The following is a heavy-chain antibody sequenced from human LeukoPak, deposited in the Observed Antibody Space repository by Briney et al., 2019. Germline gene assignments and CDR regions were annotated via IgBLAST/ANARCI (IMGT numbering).Heavy chain of an antibody. CDR3: ARDRVGYCSSTSCYYYYYYYMDV. J-gene: IGHJ6*03. V-gene: IGHV4-59*01. CDR1: GGSISSYY. D-gene: IGHD2-2*01. Sequence: PSETLSLTCTVSGGSISSYYWSWIRQPPGKGLEWIGYIYCSGSTNYNPSLKSRVTISVDTSKNQFSLTLSSVTAADTAVYYCARDRVGYCSSTSCYYYYYYYMDVWGKGTTVTVSS. CDR2: IYCSGST.